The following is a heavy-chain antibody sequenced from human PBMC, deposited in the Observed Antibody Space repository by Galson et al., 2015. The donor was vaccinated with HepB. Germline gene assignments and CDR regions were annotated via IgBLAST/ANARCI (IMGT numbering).Heavy chain of an antibody. CDR3: AKDEHVLRFFY. D-gene: IGHD3-3*01. CDR2: ISYDGNNK. CDR1: GFTFSDYG. J-gene: IGHJ4*02. V-gene: IGHV3-30*18. Sequence: SLRLSCAASGFTFSDYGMHWVRQAPGKGLEWVAIISYDGNNKYYADSVKGRFTISRDNSGNTLYLQMNSLRPEDAAVYYCAKDEHVLRFFYWGQGTLVTVSS.